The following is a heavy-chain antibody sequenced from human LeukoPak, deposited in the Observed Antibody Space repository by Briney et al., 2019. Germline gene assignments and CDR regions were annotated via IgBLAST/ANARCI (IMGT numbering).Heavy chain of an antibody. CDR2: IYYSGGT. CDR3: ARQSTSMVTFDY. V-gene: IGHV4-39*01. J-gene: IGHJ4*02. Sequence: KPSETLSLTCTGSGGSISSSSYYWGWIRQPPGKGLEWIGSIYYSGGTYYNPSLKSRVTISVDTSKIQFSLKLSSVTAADTAVYYCARQSTSMVTFDYWGQGTLVTVSS. CDR1: GGSISSSSYY. D-gene: IGHD5-18*01.